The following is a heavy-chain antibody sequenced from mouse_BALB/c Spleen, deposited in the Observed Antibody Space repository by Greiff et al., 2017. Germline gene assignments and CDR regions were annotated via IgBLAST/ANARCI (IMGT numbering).Heavy chain of an antibody. CDR1: GYTFSSYW. Sequence: QVQLQQSGAELMKPGASVKISCKATGYTFSSYWIEWVKQRPGHGLEWIGEILPGSGSTNYNEKFKGKATFTADTSSNTAYMQLSSLTSEDSAVYYCARCYGSSFYYFDYWGQGTTLTVSS. J-gene: IGHJ2*01. CDR3: ARCYGSSFYYFDY. D-gene: IGHD1-1*01. V-gene: IGHV1-9*01. CDR2: ILPGSGST.